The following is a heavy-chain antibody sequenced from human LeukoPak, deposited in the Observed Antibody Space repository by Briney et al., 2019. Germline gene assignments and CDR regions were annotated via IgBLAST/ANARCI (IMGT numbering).Heavy chain of an antibody. CDR2: ISYDGSNK. Sequence: PGGSLRLSCEASGFTFSSYGMNWVRQAPGKGLEWVAVISYDGSNKYYGESVKGRFTISRDNSKNTLYLQMNSLRAEDTAVYYCANGGYSWAFDYWGQGTLVTVSS. V-gene: IGHV3-30*18. CDR1: GFTFSSYG. D-gene: IGHD5-18*01. CDR3: ANGGYSWAFDY. J-gene: IGHJ4*02.